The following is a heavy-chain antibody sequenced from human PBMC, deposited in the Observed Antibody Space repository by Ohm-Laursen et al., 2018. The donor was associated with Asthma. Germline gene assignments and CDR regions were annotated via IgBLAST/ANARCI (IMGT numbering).Heavy chain of an antibody. CDR1: GGSISSGDYY. CDR3: ARGITYYDILTGYSYGMDV. CDR2: IYYSGST. J-gene: IGHJ6*02. V-gene: IGHV4-30-4*01. Sequence: SQTLSLTCTVSGGSISSGDYYWSWIRQPPGKGLEWIGYIYYSGSTYYNPSLKSRVTISVDTSKNQFSLKLSSVTAADTAVYYCARGITYYDILTGYSYGMDVWGQGTTVTVSS. D-gene: IGHD3-9*01.